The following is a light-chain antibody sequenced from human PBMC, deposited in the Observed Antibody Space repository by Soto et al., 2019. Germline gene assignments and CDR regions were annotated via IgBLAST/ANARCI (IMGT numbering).Light chain of an antibody. CDR1: QSVRTK. Sequence: EIVMTQSPDTLYVSPGEGGTLSCRASQSVRTKLAWYQQKAGQAPRLLIYGASTRATGIPDRFSGSGSGTEFTLTISSLQSEDFAVYYCQQYNSWPPITFGQGTRLEIK. CDR2: GAS. V-gene: IGKV3-15*01. CDR3: QQYNSWPPIT. J-gene: IGKJ5*01.